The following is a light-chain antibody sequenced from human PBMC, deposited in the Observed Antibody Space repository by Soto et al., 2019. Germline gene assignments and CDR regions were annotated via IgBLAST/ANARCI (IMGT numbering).Light chain of an antibody. CDR3: AVWDNSLNGVA. J-gene: IGLJ2*01. CDR1: SSDVGGYNY. Sequence: QSALTQPASVSGSPGQSITISCTGTSSDVGGYNYVSWYQQVPGTAPKLLMYRNDVRPSGVPDRFTGSKSGTSASLAISGLRSEDEADYYCAVWDNSLNGVAFGGGTKLTVL. V-gene: IGLV1-47*01. CDR2: RND.